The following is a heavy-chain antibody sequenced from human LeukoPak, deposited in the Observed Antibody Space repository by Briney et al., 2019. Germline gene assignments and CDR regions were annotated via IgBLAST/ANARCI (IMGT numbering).Heavy chain of an antibody. CDR1: GGSFSGYC. J-gene: IGHJ4*02. CDR2: INHSGST. D-gene: IGHD3-10*01. CDR3: ARVPNYYGSEKHVDY. Sequence: PSETLSLTCAVYGGSFSGYCWSWIRQPPGKGLEWIGEINHSGSTNYNPSLESRVTISVDTSKNQFSLKLSSVTAADTAVYYCARVPNYYGSEKHVDYWGQGTLVTVSS. V-gene: IGHV4-34*01.